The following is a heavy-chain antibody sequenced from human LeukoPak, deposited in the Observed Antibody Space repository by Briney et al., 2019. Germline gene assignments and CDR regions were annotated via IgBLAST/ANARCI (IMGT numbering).Heavy chain of an antibody. Sequence: GGSLRLSCAASGFTFSSYAMSWVRQAPGKGLEWVSSISGSGGTTRYADSVKGRFTISRDNSKNTLYLETNSLRAEDTAVYYCARIGVADHGMDVWGQGTTVTVSS. D-gene: IGHD6-19*01. V-gene: IGHV3-23*01. CDR3: ARIGVADHGMDV. J-gene: IGHJ6*02. CDR2: ISGSGGTT. CDR1: GFTFSSYA.